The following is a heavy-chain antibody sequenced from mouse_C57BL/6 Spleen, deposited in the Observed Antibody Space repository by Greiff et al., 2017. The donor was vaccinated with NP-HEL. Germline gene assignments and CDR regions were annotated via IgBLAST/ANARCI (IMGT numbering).Heavy chain of an antibody. V-gene: IGHV1-42*01. J-gene: IGHJ2*01. CDR1: GYSFTGYY. D-gene: IGHD3-3*01. CDR2: INPSTGGT. CDR3: EREEGGPFED. Sequence: VQLQQSGPELVKPGASVKISCKASGYSFTGYYMNWVKQSPEKSLEWIGEINPSTGGTTYNQKFKAKATFTVDNSSNTVYMQLKSLTSEDSAVYYCEREEGGPFEDWGQGTTLTVSS.